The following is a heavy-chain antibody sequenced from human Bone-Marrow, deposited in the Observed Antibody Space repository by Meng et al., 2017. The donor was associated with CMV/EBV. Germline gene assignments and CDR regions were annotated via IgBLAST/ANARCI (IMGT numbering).Heavy chain of an antibody. CDR1: GFTFSSYS. D-gene: IGHD6-13*01. Sequence: GESLKISCAASGFTFSSYSMNWVRQAPGKGLEWVSSISSSSSYIYYADSVKGRFTISRDNAKNSLYLQMNSLRAEDTAVYYCARDILGYSSSWSPYPKEPLGMDVWGQGTTVTGSS. CDR3: ARDILGYSSSWSPYPKEPLGMDV. J-gene: IGHJ6*01. V-gene: IGHV3-21*01. CDR2: ISSSSSYI.